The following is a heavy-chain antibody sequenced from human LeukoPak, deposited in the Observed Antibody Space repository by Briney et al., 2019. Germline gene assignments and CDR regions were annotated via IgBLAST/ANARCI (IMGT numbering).Heavy chain of an antibody. CDR1: GGSISSSSYY. D-gene: IGHD4-4*01. V-gene: IGHV4-39*01. Sequence: SETLSLTCTVSGGSISSSSYYWGWIRQPPGKGLEWIGSIYYSGSTYYNPSLKSRVTISVDTSKNQFSLKLSSVTAADTAVYYCARQTPYDYTGMDVWGQGTTVTVSS. J-gene: IGHJ6*02. CDR2: IYYSGST. CDR3: ARQTPYDYTGMDV.